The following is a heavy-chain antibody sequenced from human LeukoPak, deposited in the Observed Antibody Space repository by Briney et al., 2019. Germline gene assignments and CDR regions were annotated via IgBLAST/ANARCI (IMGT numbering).Heavy chain of an antibody. V-gene: IGHV3-23*01. Sequence: GGSQRLSCAASGFTFSSYAMSWVRQAPGKGLEWVSAISGSGGSTYYADSVKGRFTISRDNSKNTLYLQMNSLRAEDTAVYYCAKDKGRNTCSGGSCYRSPYFDYWGQGTLVTVSS. CDR1: GFTFSSYA. J-gene: IGHJ4*02. CDR3: AKDKGRNTCSGGSCYRSPYFDY. CDR2: ISGSGGST. D-gene: IGHD2-15*01.